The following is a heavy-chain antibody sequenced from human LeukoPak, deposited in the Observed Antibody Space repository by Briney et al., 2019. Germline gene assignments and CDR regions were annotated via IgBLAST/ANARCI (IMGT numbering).Heavy chain of an antibody. Sequence: GGSLRLSCAASGFTFSSFIMNWVRQAPGQGLEWVSSISSRSTYIYYADSVRGRFTISRDNAKNSLYLQLNSLRADDTAVYYCARVPSDIVVVEPATPDFWGQGTLVTVSS. D-gene: IGHD2-15*01. CDR1: GFTFSSFI. CDR3: ARVPSDIVVVEPATPDF. CDR2: ISSRSTYI. J-gene: IGHJ4*02. V-gene: IGHV3-21*01.